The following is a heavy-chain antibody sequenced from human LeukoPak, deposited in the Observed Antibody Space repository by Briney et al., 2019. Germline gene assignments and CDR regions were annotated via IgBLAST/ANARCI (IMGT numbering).Heavy chain of an antibody. Sequence: GGSLRLSCAASGFTFSSYWMHWVRQAPGKGLAWVSRINSDGSSTSYADSVKGRFTISRDNAKNTLYLQMNSLRAEDTAVYYCARGSYCSSTSCYGTWFDPWGQGTLVTVSS. CDR3: ARGSYCSSTSCYGTWFDP. D-gene: IGHD2-2*01. V-gene: IGHV3-74*01. CDR2: INSDGSST. J-gene: IGHJ5*02. CDR1: GFTFSSYW.